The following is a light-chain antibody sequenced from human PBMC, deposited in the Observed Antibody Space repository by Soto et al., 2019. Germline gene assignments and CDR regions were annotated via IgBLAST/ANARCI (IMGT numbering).Light chain of an antibody. CDR2: EAS. Sequence: QSALTQPASVSGSPGQSITISCTGTSRDVGGCHYVSWYEQYPGKAPKLLISEASNRPSGVSHRFSGSKSGNTDSLTISGLQAEDEAKYFCISYTDFSGPYVFGTGTKLTVL. CDR1: SRDVGGCHY. V-gene: IGLV2-14*01. J-gene: IGLJ1*01. CDR3: ISYTDFSGPYV.